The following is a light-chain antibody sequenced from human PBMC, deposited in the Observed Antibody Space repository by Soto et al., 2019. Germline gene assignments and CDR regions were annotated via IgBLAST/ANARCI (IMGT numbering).Light chain of an antibody. V-gene: IGKV3-20*01. J-gene: IGKJ2*01. CDR2: GAS. CDR3: HQYGNSPGT. CDR1: QSVRSNY. Sequence: EIVLTQSPGTLSLSPGERATLSCRASQSVRSNYLAWYQQKPGQAPSLLIYGASTRATGIPDRFSGSGSGTDFTLTITRLEPEDCAVYYCHQYGNSPGTFGQGTKLEIK.